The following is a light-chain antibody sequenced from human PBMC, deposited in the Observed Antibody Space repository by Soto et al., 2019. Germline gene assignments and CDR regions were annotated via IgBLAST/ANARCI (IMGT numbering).Light chain of an antibody. CDR2: SGY. J-gene: IGKJ1*01. Sequence: FVVTQSPDTLSLSPGETATLSCRASQSVSSSVAWYQHKPGQSPRLVVYSGYKRSAGIPARFSGSGSGTDFTLTITSLENGDFAVYYCQQRYSWIRVFGPGTKVEVK. V-gene: IGKV3-11*01. CDR1: QSVSSS. CDR3: QQRYSWIRV.